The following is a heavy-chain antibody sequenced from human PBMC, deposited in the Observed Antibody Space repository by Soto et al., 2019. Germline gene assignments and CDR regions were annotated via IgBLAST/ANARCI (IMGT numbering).Heavy chain of an antibody. CDR2: ISAYSGNT. CDR3: ARDPQIAAAGRLISNWFDP. CDR1: GYTFTGHY. V-gene: IGHV1-18*01. D-gene: IGHD6-13*01. J-gene: IGHJ5*02. Sequence: ASVKVSCKASGYTFTGHYMHWVRQAPGQGLEWMGWISAYSGNTNHAQKLQGRVTMTTDTSTSTAYMELRSLRSDDTAVYYCARDPQIAAAGRLISNWFDPWGQGTLVTVSS.